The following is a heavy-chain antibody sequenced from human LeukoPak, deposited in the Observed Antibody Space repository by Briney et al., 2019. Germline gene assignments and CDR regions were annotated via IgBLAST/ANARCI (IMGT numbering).Heavy chain of an antibody. D-gene: IGHD2-15*01. CDR2: ISSSGSTI. CDR3: ASKGYCSGGSCYGNWYFDP. Sequence: PGGSLRLSCAASGFTFSDYYMSWIRQAPGKGLEWVSYISSSGSTIYYADSVKGRFTISRDNAKNSLYLQMNSLRAEDTAVYYCASKGYCSGGSCYGNWYFDPWGRGTLVTVSS. CDR1: GFTFSDYY. J-gene: IGHJ2*01. V-gene: IGHV3-11*01.